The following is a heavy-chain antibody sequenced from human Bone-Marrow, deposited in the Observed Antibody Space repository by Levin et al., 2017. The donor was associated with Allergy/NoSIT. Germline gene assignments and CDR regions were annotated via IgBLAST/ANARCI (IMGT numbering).Heavy chain of an antibody. CDR1: GFSFSKYW. D-gene: IGHD3-16*02. Sequence: SCAASGFSFSKYWMTWVRQTPGKGLEWVANIKSDGSETDYVDSVKGRFTVSRDNAKTSLFLQLDSLRVEDTGVYYCARKLLSSEPGGYYFDYWGPGTQISVS. J-gene: IGHJ4*02. CDR3: ARKLLSSEPGGYYFDY. V-gene: IGHV3-7*03. CDR2: IKSDGSET.